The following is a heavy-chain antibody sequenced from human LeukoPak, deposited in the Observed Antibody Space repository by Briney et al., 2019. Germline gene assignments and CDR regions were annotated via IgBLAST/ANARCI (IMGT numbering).Heavy chain of an antibody. V-gene: IGHV1-2*02. CDR3: ARGLGYCSTPDCPARVFCFDY. CDR1: EYTFTGYY. D-gene: IGHD2-15*01. J-gene: IGHJ4*02. Sequence: ASVKVSCKASEYTFTGYYLHWARHAPGQGLEWMGWINPNSGATNYAQNFQGRVTMTRDTSISTAYMELSRLRSDDTAVYYCARGLGYCSTPDCPARVFCFDYWGQGTLVTVSS. CDR2: INPNSGAT.